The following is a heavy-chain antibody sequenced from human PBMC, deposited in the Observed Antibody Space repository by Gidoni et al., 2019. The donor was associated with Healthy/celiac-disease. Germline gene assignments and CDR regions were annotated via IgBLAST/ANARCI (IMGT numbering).Heavy chain of an antibody. CDR3: ARGGYSYGYPGWFDP. V-gene: IGHV3-33*01. D-gene: IGHD5-18*01. J-gene: IGHJ5*02. Sequence: QVQLVESGGGVVQPGRSLRLSCAVSGFTFSSYGMHWVRQAPGKGLEWVAVIWYDGSNKYYADSVKGRFTISRDNSKNTLYLQMNSLRAEDTAVYYCARGGYSYGYPGWFDPWGQGTLVTVSS. CDR2: IWYDGSNK. CDR1: GFTFSSYG.